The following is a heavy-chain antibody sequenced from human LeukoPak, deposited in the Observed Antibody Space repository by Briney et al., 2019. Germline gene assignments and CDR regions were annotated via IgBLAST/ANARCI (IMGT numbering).Heavy chain of an antibody. CDR3: ARANPGIAAAGSYYFDY. CDR1: GYSISSGYY. Sequence: SETLSLXCAVSGYSISSGYYWGWIRQPPGKGLEWIGSIYHSGSTYYNPSLKSRVTISVDTSKNQFSLKLSSVTAADTAVYYCARANPGIAAAGSYYFDYWGQGTLVTVSS. D-gene: IGHD6-13*01. V-gene: IGHV4-38-2*01. J-gene: IGHJ4*02. CDR2: IYHSGST.